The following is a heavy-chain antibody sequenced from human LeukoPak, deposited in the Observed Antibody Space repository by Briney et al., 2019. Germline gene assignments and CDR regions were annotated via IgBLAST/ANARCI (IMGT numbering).Heavy chain of an antibody. Sequence: PGGSLRLSCAASGFTFSGYSMNWVRQAPGKGLEWVSSISSTSSYIYYADSVKGRFTISRDNAKNSLYLQMNSLRAEDGALYYCARNNYHAFDIWGQGTLVSVSS. D-gene: IGHD4-11*01. CDR3: ARNNYHAFDI. J-gene: IGHJ3*02. CDR1: GFTFSGYS. CDR2: ISSTSSYI. V-gene: IGHV3-21*01.